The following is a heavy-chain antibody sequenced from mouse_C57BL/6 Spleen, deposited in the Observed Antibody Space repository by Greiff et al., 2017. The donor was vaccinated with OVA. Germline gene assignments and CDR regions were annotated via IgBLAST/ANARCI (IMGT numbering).Heavy chain of an antibody. J-gene: IGHJ4*01. CDR3: ARGLPHDYAMDY. D-gene: IGHD2-2*01. Sequence: QVQLQQPGAELVKPGASVKLSCKASGYTFTSYWMQWVKQRPGQGLEWIGEIDPSDSYTNYNQKFKGKATLTVDTSSSTAYMQLSSLTSEDSAVYYCARGLPHDYAMDYWGQGTSVTVSS. CDR1: GYTFTSYW. CDR2: IDPSDSYT. V-gene: IGHV1-50*01.